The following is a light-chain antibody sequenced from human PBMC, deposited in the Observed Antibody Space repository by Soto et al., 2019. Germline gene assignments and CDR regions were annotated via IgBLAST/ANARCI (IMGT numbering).Light chain of an antibody. CDR2: TAS. Sequence: IVMTQSPATLSVSPWERATLSCRASQSVSINLAWYQQKPGQAPRLLIYTASTRATGIPARFSGSGSGTDFTLTIRRLEPDDFAVYYCQQYGSSPRTFGQGTKVDIK. CDR1: QSVSIN. V-gene: IGKV3-15*01. CDR3: QQYGSSPRT. J-gene: IGKJ1*01.